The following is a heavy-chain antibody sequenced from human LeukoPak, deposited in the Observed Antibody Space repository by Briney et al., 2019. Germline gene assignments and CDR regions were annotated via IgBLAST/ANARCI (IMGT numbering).Heavy chain of an antibody. J-gene: IGHJ4*02. V-gene: IGHV3-7*01. CDR2: IREDGSAE. CDR3: ARGDLDY. CDR1: GFTLRTYW. Sequence: PGGSLRLSCVASGFTLRTYWMTCVRQAPGKGLEWVATIREDGSAEFYVDSVKGRFTISRDNAGNSVFLQMNSLRAEDTDIYYCARGDLDYWGQGTLVTVSS.